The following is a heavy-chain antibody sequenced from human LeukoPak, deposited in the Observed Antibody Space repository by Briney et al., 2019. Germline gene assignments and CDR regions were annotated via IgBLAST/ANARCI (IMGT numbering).Heavy chain of an antibody. CDR3: STARDPGYYPDY. CDR1: GFTFSNAW. V-gene: IGHV3-15*01. Sequence: MTGGSLRLSCAGSGFTFSNAWMNWVRQAPGKGLEWVGRIKSKTDGGTTEYAAPVKGRFTISRDDSKNTLYLQMNSLKTEDTAVYYCSTARDPGYYPDYWGQGTLVTVSS. D-gene: IGHD3-9*01. CDR2: IKSKTDGGTT. J-gene: IGHJ4*02.